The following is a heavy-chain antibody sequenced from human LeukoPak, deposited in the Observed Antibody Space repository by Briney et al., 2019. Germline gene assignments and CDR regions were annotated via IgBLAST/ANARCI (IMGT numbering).Heavy chain of an antibody. CDR2: IYPGDSDT. D-gene: IGHD2-15*01. CDR3: ARQAAYCSGGSCYGDY. Sequence: GESLKISCKGSGYSFTSYWIGWVRQMPGKGLEWMGIIYPGDSDTRYSPSFQGQVTISADKSISTAYLQWSSLKASDTAMYYCARQAAYCSGGSCYGDYWGQGTLVTVSS. J-gene: IGHJ4*02. V-gene: IGHV5-51*01. CDR1: GYSFTSYW.